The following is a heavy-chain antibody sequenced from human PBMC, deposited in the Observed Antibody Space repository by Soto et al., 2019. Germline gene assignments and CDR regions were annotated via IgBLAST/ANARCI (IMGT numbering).Heavy chain of an antibody. D-gene: IGHD6-13*01. CDR3: AKDQGIAASHGID. V-gene: IGHV3-30*18. Sequence: QVQLVESGGGVVQPGRSLRLSCAASGFTFNNYGMHWVRQAPGKGLEWVAVISNDGSDKYYADSVKGRLTISRDNSKNTVYLQMNSLRAEDTAAYYCAKDQGIAASHGIDWGQGTMVTVSS. CDR2: ISNDGSDK. CDR1: GFTFNNYG. J-gene: IGHJ3*01.